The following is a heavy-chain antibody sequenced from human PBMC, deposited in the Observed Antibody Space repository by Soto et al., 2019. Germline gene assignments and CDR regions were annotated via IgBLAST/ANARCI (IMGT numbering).Heavy chain of an antibody. CDR1: GGSISSYY. V-gene: IGHV4-59*01. J-gene: IGHJ6*02. Sequence: SETLSLTCTVSGGSISSYYWSWIRQPPGKGLEWIGYIYYSGSTNYNPSLKSRVTISVDTSKNQFSLKLSSVTAADTAVYYCAREIAARQSHYYHYYGLDVWGQGTTVTVSS. CDR3: AREIAARQSHYYHYYGLDV. D-gene: IGHD6-6*01. CDR2: IYYSGST.